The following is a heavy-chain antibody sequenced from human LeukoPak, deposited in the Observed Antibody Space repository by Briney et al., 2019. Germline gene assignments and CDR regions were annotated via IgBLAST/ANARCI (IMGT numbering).Heavy chain of an antibody. CDR3: ARHGGGGESYPRVFDY. V-gene: IGHV4-59*08. J-gene: IGHJ4*02. D-gene: IGHD1-26*01. CDR2: AYYSGST. Sequence: SETLSLTCTASGGSISPYYWSWIRQPPRKGLEWIGYAYYSGSTNYNPSLKSRVTISVDTSKNQFSLKLSSVTAADTAMYYCARHGGGGESYPRVFDYWGRGNLVTVSS. CDR1: GGSISPYY.